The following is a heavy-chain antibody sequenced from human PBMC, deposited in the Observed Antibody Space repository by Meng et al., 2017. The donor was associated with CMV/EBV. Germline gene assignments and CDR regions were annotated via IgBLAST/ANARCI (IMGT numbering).Heavy chain of an antibody. CDR3: ARVQVWYQLLYYFDY. D-gene: IGHD2-2*01. V-gene: IGHV3-21*01. CDR1: GFTVSSYS. CDR2: ISSSSSYI. J-gene: IGHJ4*02. Sequence: GESLKISCAASGFTVSSYSMNWVRQAPGKGLEWVSSISSSSSYIYYADSVKGRFTISRDNAKNSLYLQMNSLRAEDTAVYYCARVQVWYQLLYYFDYWGQGTLVTVSS.